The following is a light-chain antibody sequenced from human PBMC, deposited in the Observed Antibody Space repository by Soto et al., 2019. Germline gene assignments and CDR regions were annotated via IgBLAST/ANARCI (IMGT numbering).Light chain of an antibody. V-gene: IGKV1-39*01. CDR3: QHSYSAPYT. CDR1: QSIYSS. Sequence: DIQMTQSPSSLSASVGDRVTITCRASQSIYSSLNWYHQKPGKAPKLLIYAAYNLQSGVPSRFSGRGAGTDFTLSISSLQPEDFATYYCQHSYSAPYTCGQGTKLDI. J-gene: IGKJ2*01. CDR2: AAY.